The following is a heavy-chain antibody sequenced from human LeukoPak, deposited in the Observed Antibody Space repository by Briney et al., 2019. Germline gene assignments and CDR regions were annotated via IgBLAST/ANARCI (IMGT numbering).Heavy chain of an antibody. CDR3: ASFYVDTAMGFDY. J-gene: IGHJ4*02. Sequence: SETLSLTCTVSGGSISSGSYYWSWIRQPAGKGLEWIGRIYTSGSTNYNPSLKSRVTISVDTSKNQFSLKLSSVTAADTAVYYCASFYVDTAMGFDYWGQGTLVTVSS. CDR1: GGSISSGSYY. CDR2: IYTSGST. V-gene: IGHV4-61*02. D-gene: IGHD5-18*01.